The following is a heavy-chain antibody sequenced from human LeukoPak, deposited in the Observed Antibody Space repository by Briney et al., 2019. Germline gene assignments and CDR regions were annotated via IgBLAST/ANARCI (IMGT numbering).Heavy chain of an antibody. J-gene: IGHJ4*02. V-gene: IGHV4-39*01. CDR2: IYYSGST. CDR3: ARRSYYDFPFAY. Sequence: SETLSLTCTVSGGSISSGSYYWGWIRQPPGKRLEWIGSIYYSGSTYYNPSLKSRVTISVDTSKNQFSLKLSSVTAADTAVYYCARRSYYDFPFAYWGQGTLVTVSS. CDR1: GGSISSGSYY. D-gene: IGHD3-3*01.